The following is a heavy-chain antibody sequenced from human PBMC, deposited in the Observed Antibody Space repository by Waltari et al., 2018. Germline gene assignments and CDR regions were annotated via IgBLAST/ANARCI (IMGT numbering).Heavy chain of an antibody. J-gene: IGHJ5*02. CDR3: AKPSYCGGECYSPRQSWLDR. V-gene: IGHV3-23*04. D-gene: IGHD2-21*01. CDR1: EFPFSSYA. Sequence: EVQLVEFGGDLVQPGGSLRLSCTASEFPFSSYAMTWVRQAPGKGLEWVSSISGSAGRAYYADSVKGRFTISRDNSKNTLYLQMRSLRADDTATYYCAKPSYCGGECYSPRQSWLDRWGQGTLVTVSS. CDR2: ISGSAGRA.